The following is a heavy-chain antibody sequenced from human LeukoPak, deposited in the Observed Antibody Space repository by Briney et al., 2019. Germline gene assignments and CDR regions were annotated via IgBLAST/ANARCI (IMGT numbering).Heavy chain of an antibody. Sequence: RPGGSLRLSCAASGFTFNNYAMSWVRQAPGTGLEWVSAISKSGDRTYYADSVKGRFTISRDNSRNTVYLQINSLRDEDTATYYCVKEGGTHSFADSWGQGTLVTVSS. D-gene: IGHD3-16*01. CDR1: GFTFNNYA. V-gene: IGHV3-23*01. CDR3: VKEGGTHSFADS. CDR2: ISKSGDRT. J-gene: IGHJ4*02.